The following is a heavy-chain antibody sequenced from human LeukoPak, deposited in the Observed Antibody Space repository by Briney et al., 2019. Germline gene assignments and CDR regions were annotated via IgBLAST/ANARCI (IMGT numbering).Heavy chain of an antibody. CDR1: GGSISSYY. D-gene: IGHD6-13*01. CDR3: ARQVGIAAAGHYYYYYYMDV. CDR2: IYTSGST. V-gene: IGHV4-59*01. J-gene: IGHJ6*03. Sequence: KTSETLSLTCTVSGGSISSYYWSWIRQPPGKGLEWIGYIYTSGSTNYNPSLKSRVTISVDTSKNQFSLKLSSVTAADTAVYYCARQVGIAAAGHYYYYYYMDVWGKGTTVTISS.